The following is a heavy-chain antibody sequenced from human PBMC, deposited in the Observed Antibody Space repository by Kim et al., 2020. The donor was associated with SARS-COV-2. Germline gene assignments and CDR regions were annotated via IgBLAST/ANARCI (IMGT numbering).Heavy chain of an antibody. CDR3: TTDRVVVVPAVISIWDYDGVDV. CDR2: IRSAADGGTA. J-gene: IGHJ6*02. V-gene: IGHV3-15*01. Sequence: GGSLRLSCAASGFTFKDAWMSWVRQAPGKGLEWVGRIRSAADGGTADYAAPLKGRFAISRDDSEKTLFLEMKSLRSEDTAIYYCTTDRVVVVPAVISIWDYDGVDVGGQGTTGTVS. D-gene: IGHD2-2*01. CDR1: GFTFKDAW.